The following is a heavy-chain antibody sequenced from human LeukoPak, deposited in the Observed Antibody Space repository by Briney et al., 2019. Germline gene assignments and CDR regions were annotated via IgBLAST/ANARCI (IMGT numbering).Heavy chain of an antibody. J-gene: IGHJ6*03. CDR3: ARYDSSDYYYYMDV. CDR1: GYTFTSYD. CDR2: MNPNSGNT. Sequence: ASVKVSCKASGYTFTSYDINWVRQATGQGLEWMGWMNPNSGNTGYTQKFQGRVTMTRNTSISTAYMELSSLRSEDTAVYYCARYDSSDYYYYMDVWGKGTTVTVSS. V-gene: IGHV1-8*01. D-gene: IGHD3-22*01.